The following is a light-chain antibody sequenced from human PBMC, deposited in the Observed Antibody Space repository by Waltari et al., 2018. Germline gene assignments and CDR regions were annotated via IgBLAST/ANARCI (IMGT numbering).Light chain of an antibody. V-gene: IGLV2-23*01. CDR2: EYS. J-gene: IGLJ2*01. Sequence: HSALTHPPSVSRSPGQSITISSTGNRREFGAYNLFSWYQQHPGKAPKPLISEYSERPSAVSDRFSASKSAATASLTITVPQAEDEADYYCCSYSRSTTFVIFGGGTKLTVL. CDR1: RREFGAYNL. CDR3: CSYSRSTTFVI.